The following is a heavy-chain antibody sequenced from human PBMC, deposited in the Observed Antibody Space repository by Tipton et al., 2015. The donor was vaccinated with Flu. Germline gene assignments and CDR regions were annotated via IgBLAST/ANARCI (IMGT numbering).Heavy chain of an antibody. J-gene: IGHJ4*02. Sequence: TLSLTCAVSGDSISSDYFWGWIRQPPGKGLEWIATIHRYGTAYYNPSLKSRVTISVDTSKNQFSLKVSSVTAADTAVYYCARDRGDYDYASHYWGQGTLVTVSS. CDR3: ARDRGDYDYASHY. V-gene: IGHV4-38-2*02. CDR2: IHRYGTA. CDR1: GDSISSDYF. D-gene: IGHD3-16*01.